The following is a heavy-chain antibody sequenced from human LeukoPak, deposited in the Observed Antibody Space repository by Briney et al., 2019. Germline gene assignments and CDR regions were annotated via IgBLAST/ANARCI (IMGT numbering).Heavy chain of an antibody. CDR3: AREGWELLGPHYYYYGMDV. Sequence: GGSLRLSCAASGFTFSSYAMHGVRQAPGKGLEWVAVISYDGSNKYYADSVKGRFTISRDNSKNTLYLQMNSLIAEDTAVYYCAREGWELLGPHYYYYGMDVWGQGTTVTVSS. V-gene: IGHV3-30-3*01. J-gene: IGHJ6*02. CDR1: GFTFSSYA. D-gene: IGHD2-15*01. CDR2: ISYDGSNK.